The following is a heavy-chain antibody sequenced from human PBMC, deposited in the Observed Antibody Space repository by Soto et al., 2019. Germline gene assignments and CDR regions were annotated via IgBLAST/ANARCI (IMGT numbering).Heavy chain of an antibody. D-gene: IGHD6-19*01. J-gene: IGHJ4*02. V-gene: IGHV3-21*01. CDR1: GFTLSSYS. CDR2: ISGSSTYI. CDR3: ARTIAVAGTASVDFDF. Sequence: GGSLRLSCAASGFTLSSYSMNWVRQAPGKGLEWVSSISGSSTYIYYAGSVKGRFTISRDNAKNSLYLQMNSLRAGDTALYYCARTIAVAGTASVDFDFWGQGTLVTVSS.